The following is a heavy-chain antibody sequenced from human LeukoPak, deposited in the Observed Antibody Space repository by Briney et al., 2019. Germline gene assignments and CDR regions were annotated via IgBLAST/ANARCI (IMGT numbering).Heavy chain of an antibody. CDR1: GFTVSSNY. Sequence: PGGSLRLSCAASGFTVSSNYMSWVRQAPGKGLEWVSVIYSGGSTYYADSVKGRFTISRDNSKNTLYLQMNSLRAEDTAVYYCTRVTDLLTFDYWGQGTLVTVSS. D-gene: IGHD1-14*01. J-gene: IGHJ4*02. V-gene: IGHV3-53*01. CDR3: TRVTDLLTFDY. CDR2: IYSGGST.